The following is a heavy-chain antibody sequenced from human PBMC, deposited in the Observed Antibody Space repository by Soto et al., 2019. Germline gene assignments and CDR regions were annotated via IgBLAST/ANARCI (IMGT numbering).Heavy chain of an antibody. J-gene: IGHJ4*02. CDR2: IKQDGSEK. V-gene: IGHV3-7*05. D-gene: IGHD4-17*01. Sequence: PGGSLRLSCAASGFTFSSYWMSWVRQAPGKGLEWVANIKQDGSEKYYVDSVKGRFTISRDNAKNSLYLQMNSLRAEDTAVYYCARMATVVRRPFDYWGQGTLVTVSS. CDR3: ARMATVVRRPFDY. CDR1: GFTFSSYW.